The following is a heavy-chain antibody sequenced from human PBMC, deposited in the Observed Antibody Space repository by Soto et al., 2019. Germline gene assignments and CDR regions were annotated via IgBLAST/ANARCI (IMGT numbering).Heavy chain of an antibody. CDR2: IYHSGST. D-gene: IGHD4-4*01. V-gene: IGHV4-4*02. CDR1: GGSISSSNW. Sequence: QVQLQESGPGLVKPSGTLSLTCAVSGGSISSSNWWSWVRQPPGKGLEWIGEIYHSGSTNYNPSLKSRVTISVDKSKNQFSLKLSSVTAADTAVYYCARYPPTVGLTVYYGMDVWGQGTTVTVSS. J-gene: IGHJ6*02. CDR3: ARYPPTVGLTVYYGMDV.